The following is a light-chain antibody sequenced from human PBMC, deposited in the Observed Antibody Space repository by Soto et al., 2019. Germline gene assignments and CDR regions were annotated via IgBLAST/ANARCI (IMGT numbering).Light chain of an antibody. V-gene: IGKV1-5*01. J-gene: IGKJ5*01. CDR2: DAS. CDR1: QSISSW. Sequence: PVSQTTSTLSASVGDRVSITCRASQSISSWLAWYQQKPGKAPKLLIYDASSLESGVPSRFSGSGSGTDFTLTISSLEPEDSAVYYSQQRHLWPIRFGQRTRLEI. CDR3: QQRHLWPIR.